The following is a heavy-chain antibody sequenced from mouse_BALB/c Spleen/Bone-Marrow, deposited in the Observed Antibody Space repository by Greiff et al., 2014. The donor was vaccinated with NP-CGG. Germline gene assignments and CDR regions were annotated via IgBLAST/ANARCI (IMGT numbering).Heavy chain of an antibody. CDR3: ARDGNYAWFTY. V-gene: IGHV3-6*01. D-gene: IGHD2-1*01. CDR1: GYSITSGYY. J-gene: IGHJ3*01. Sequence: VQLQQPGPGLVKPSQSLSLTCSVTGYSITSGYYWNWIRQFPGNKMEWMGYISYDGTNNYNPSLKNRISITRDTSKNQSFLKLNSVTTEDTATYYCARDGNYAWFTYWGQGTLVTVSA. CDR2: ISYDGTN.